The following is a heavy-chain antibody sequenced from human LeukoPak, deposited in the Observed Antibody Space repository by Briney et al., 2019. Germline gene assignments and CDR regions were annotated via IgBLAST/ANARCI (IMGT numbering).Heavy chain of an antibody. D-gene: IGHD3-22*01. J-gene: IGHJ4*02. CDR3: ARLFYYGGSGYYGAFEY. CDR1: GGSFSGHY. V-gene: IGHV4-34*01. CDR2: INHSGSS. Sequence: SETLSLTCAVYGGSFSGHYWSWIRRRPGKGLEWIGEINHSGSSNYSPSLKSRVTISVDTSKNQFSLKLTSVTAADTAVYYCARLFYYGGSGYYGAFEYWGQGNLVTVSS.